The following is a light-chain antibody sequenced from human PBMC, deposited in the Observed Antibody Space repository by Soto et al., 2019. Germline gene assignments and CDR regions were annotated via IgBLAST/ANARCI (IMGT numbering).Light chain of an antibody. J-gene: IGLJ2*01. CDR2: GNR. V-gene: IGLV1-40*01. Sequence: QSALTQPPSVSGAPGQRVTISCTGNNSNLGAGYDVHWYQQLPGAAPKLVVFGNRNRPSGVPERFSGSKSGTSASLAITGLQAEDEADYYCSSYTSSSTLVFGGGTKLTVL. CDR1: NSNLGAGYD. CDR3: SSYTSSSTLV.